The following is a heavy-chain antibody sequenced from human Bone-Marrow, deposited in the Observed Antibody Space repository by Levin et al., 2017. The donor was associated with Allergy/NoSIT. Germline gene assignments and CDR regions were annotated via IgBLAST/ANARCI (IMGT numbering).Heavy chain of an antibody. Sequence: GGSLRLSCAASGFTFSSYSMNWVRQAPGKGLEWVSYISSSSSTIYYADSVKGRFTISRDNAKNSLYLQMNSLRDEDTAVYYCARDLSPLYDFWSGYYIGYYYYGMDVWGQGTTVTVSS. J-gene: IGHJ6*02. D-gene: IGHD3-3*01. CDR2: ISSSSSTI. V-gene: IGHV3-48*02. CDR3: ARDLSPLYDFWSGYYIGYYYYGMDV. CDR1: GFTFSSYS.